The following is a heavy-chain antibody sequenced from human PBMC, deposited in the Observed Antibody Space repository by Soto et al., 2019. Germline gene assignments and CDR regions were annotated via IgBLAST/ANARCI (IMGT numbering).Heavy chain of an antibody. CDR2: IYYSGST. J-gene: IGHJ4*02. CDR1: GGSISSGDYY. CDR3: ARSTDDVWSGYLDYYFDY. D-gene: IGHD3-3*01. Sequence: QVQLQESGPGLVKPSQTLSLTCTVSGGSISSGDYYWSWIRQPPGKGLEWIGYIYYSGSTYYNPSLKSRVTISVDTSKNQFSLKLSSVTAADTAVYYCARSTDDVWSGYLDYYFDYWGQGTLVTVSS. V-gene: IGHV4-30-4*01.